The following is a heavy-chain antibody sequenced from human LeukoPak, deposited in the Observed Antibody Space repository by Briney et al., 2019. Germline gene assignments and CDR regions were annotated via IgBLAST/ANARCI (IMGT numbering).Heavy chain of an antibody. Sequence: GGSLRLSCAASGFAFSGYGIHWARQAPGKGLEWVTFIRYDGNTKYYADSVKGRFSISRDNSRNTVYLQMNRLSAEDTAVYYCAKEGDYYDRSGYYSDNYYYYMEVWGAGTTVTVSS. V-gene: IGHV3-30*02. CDR1: GFAFSGYG. CDR2: IRYDGNTK. J-gene: IGHJ6*03. CDR3: AKEGDYYDRSGYYSDNYYYYMEV. D-gene: IGHD3-22*01.